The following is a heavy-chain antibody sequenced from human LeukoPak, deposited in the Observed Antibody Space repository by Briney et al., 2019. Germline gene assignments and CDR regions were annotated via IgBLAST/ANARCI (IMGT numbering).Heavy chain of an antibody. Sequence: PGGSLRLSCAASGFTFSSYWMSWVRQAPGKGLEWVANIKQDGSEKYYVDSVKGRFTISRENAKNSLYLQMNSLRAEDTAVYYCARVPSGWYEGRVFDYWGQGTLVTVSS. V-gene: IGHV3-7*01. CDR1: GFTFSSYW. J-gene: IGHJ4*02. D-gene: IGHD6-19*01. CDR3: ARVPSGWYEGRVFDY. CDR2: IKQDGSEK.